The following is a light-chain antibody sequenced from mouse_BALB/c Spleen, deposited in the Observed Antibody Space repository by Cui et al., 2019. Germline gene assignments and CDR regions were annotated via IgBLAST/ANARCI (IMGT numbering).Light chain of an antibody. Sequence: QIVLTQSPAIMSASPGEKVTMTCSASSSVSYMHWYQQKSGTSPKRWIYGTSKLASGVPARFSGSGSGTSYSLTISGMEAEDAATYYCQQLSSNPPTFGGGTKLEIK. V-gene: IGKV4-59*01. CDR3: QQLSSNPPT. CDR2: GTS. CDR1: SSVSY. J-gene: IGKJ2*01.